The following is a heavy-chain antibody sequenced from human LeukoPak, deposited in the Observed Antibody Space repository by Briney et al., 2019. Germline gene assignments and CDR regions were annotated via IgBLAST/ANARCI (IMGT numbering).Heavy chain of an antibody. Sequence: PGGSLRLSCAASGFTFSSYAMHWVRQAPGKGLEWVAVISYDGSNKYYADSVKGRFTISRDNSKNTLYLQMNSLRAEDTAVYYCARDTGYYYDSSGYYPDYWGQGTLVTVSS. V-gene: IGHV3-30-3*01. CDR3: ARDTGYYYDSSGYYPDY. CDR1: GFTFSSYA. J-gene: IGHJ4*02. CDR2: ISYDGSNK. D-gene: IGHD3-22*01.